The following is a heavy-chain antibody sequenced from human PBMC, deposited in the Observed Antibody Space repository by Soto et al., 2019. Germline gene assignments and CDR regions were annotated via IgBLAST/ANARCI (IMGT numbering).Heavy chain of an antibody. CDR1: GFIFSNYA. D-gene: IGHD3-16*02. V-gene: IGHV3-23*01. CDR2: VSGSGATT. Sequence: PGGSLRLSCAASGFIFSNYAMGWVRQAPGKGLEWISGVSGSGATTYYAKSAKGRFTISRDNFKNALYLQMNSLRADDTAIYYCSTDLSGQYDYWGQGVLVTVSS. J-gene: IGHJ4*02. CDR3: STDLSGQYDY.